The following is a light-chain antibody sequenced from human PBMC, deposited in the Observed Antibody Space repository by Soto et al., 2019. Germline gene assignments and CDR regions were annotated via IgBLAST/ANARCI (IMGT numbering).Light chain of an antibody. CDR2: GAS. V-gene: IGKV3-15*01. Sequence: EVVMTQSPVTLSVSPGERATLSRRASQSITTNLAWYQQKPGQAPRLLIYGASTRATGVPARFSGSGSGTQFTLTINSLQSEDFALYYCQQYNDWPPKRTFGQGTRVDFK. CDR3: QQYNDWPPKRT. CDR1: QSITTN. J-gene: IGKJ1*01.